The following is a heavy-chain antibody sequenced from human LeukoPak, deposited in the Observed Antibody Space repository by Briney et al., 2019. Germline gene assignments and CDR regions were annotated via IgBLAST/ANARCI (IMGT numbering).Heavy chain of an antibody. V-gene: IGHV1-69*05. CDR1: GGTFSSYA. CDR3: ASLDQDIVVVPAARDYYYYYMDV. D-gene: IGHD2-2*01. Sequence: ASVKVSCKASGGTFSSYAISWVRQAPGQGLEWMGGIIPIFGTANYAQKFQGRVTITTDESTSTAYMELSSLRSEDTAVYYCASLDQDIVVVPAARDYYYYYMDVWGKGTTVTVSS. J-gene: IGHJ6*03. CDR2: IIPIFGTA.